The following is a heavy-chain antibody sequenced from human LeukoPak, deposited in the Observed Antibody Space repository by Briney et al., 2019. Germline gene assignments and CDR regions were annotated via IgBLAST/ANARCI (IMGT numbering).Heavy chain of an antibody. CDR3: AIFVVGIAVEYAKYYFDY. J-gene: IGHJ4*02. V-gene: IGHV4-59*01. D-gene: IGHD6-19*01. Sequence: SETLSLTCTVSGGSISSYHGSWIRQPPGKGLEWVGYICCSESTNYKPPLKSRVTLSVDKSKNQFSLELRPVSAADTAFFYLAIFVVGIAVEYAKYYFDYWGQGTLVTVSS. CDR2: ICCSEST. CDR1: GGSISSYH.